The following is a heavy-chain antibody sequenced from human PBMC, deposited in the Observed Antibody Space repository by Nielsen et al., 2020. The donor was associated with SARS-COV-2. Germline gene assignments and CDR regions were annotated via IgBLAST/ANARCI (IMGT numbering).Heavy chain of an antibody. D-gene: IGHD5-12*01. CDR3: ARGRVVATVSAIYYYYYGMDV. J-gene: IGHJ6*02. CDR1: GGSFSGYY. V-gene: IGHV4-34*01. CDR2: INHSGST. Sequence: GSLRLSCAVYGGSFSGYYWSWIRQPQGKGLEWIGEINHSGSTNYNPSLKSRVTISVDTSKNQFSLKLSSVTAADTAVYYCARGRVVATVSAIYYYYYGMDVWGQGTTVTVSS.